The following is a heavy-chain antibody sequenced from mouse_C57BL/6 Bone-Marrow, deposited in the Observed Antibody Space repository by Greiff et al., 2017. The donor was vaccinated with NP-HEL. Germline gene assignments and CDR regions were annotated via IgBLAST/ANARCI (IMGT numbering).Heavy chain of an antibody. CDR1: GYTFTDYY. J-gene: IGHJ4*01. D-gene: IGHD2-4*01. CDR3: ARSLFSYYDYVAYAMDY. V-gene: IGHV1-75*01. Sequence: QVQLQQSGPELVKPGASVKISCKASGYTFTDYYINWVKQRPGQGLEWIGWIFPGSGSTYYNAKFQGKATLTVDKSSSTAYMLLSSLTSEDSAVYFCARSLFSYYDYVAYAMDYWGQGTSVTVSS. CDR2: IFPGSGST.